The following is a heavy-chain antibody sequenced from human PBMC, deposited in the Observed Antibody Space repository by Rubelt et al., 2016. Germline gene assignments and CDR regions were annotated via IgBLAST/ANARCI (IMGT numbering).Heavy chain of an antibody. V-gene: IGHV4-39*01. CDR1: GGSISSSSYY. D-gene: IGHD3-22*01. Sequence: QVQLQESGPGLVKPSETLSLTCTVSGGSISSSSYYWGWIRQPPGKGLEWIGSIYYSGSTYYNPSLNSRGTISVDTSKNQFSLKLSAVTAADTAVYYCARHEDYYDSSGYYEGFDYWGQGTLVTVSS. CDR2: IYYSGST. CDR3: ARHEDYYDSSGYYEGFDY. J-gene: IGHJ4*02.